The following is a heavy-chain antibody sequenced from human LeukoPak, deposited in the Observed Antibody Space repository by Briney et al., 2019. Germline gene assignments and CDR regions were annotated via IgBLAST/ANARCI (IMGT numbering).Heavy chain of an antibody. CDR3: ARGPSGLRSPFNT. D-gene: IGHD5-12*01. Sequence: PSETLSLTCTVSGYSISSGYYWGWIRQPPGKGLEWIGSVSYSGSPYYNPSLTSRATISVDTSRNQVSLKLTSVTAADTAVYYCARGPSGLRSPFNTWGQGTTVTVSS. CDR2: VSYSGSP. V-gene: IGHV4-38-2*02. CDR1: GYSISSGYY. J-gene: IGHJ3*02.